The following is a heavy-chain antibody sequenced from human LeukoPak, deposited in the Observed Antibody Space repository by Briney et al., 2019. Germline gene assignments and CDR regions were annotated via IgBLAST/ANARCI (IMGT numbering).Heavy chain of an antibody. D-gene: IGHD2-21*01. V-gene: IGHV4-34*01. CDR2: INHSGST. J-gene: IGHJ6*02. CDR3: ARARIVGFRAYYYYGMDV. CDR1: GGSFSGYY. Sequence: PSETLSLTCAVYGGSFSGYYWSWIRQPPGKGLEWIGEINHSGSTNYNPSLKSRVTISVGTSKNQFSLKLSSVTAADTAVYYCARARIVGFRAYYYYGMDVWGQGTTVTVSS.